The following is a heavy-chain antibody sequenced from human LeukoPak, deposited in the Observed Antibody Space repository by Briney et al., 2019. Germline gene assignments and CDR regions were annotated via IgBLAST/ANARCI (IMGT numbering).Heavy chain of an antibody. J-gene: IGHJ5*02. CDR2: IQYDGRNK. Sequence: GGSLRLSCAASGFTFSSYGMHWVRQAPGKGLEWVAFIQYDGRNKYYADSVKGRFTISRDNSKNTLYLQMNRLRAEDTAVYYCAKDLQTFSSTSCERFDPWGQGTLVTVSS. CDR1: GFTFSSYG. CDR3: AKDLQTFSSTSCERFDP. D-gene: IGHD2-2*01. V-gene: IGHV3-30*02.